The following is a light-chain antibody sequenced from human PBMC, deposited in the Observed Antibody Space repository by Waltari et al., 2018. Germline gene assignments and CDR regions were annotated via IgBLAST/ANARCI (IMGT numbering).Light chain of an antibody. CDR3: QQYYSDPNN. Sequence: DIVMIQSPDSLAVSLGERATINCKSSQSVLYSSDNNNYVGWYQQKPGHPPKLLISWASTRESGVPDRFSGSGSGTDFTLTISSLQAEDVAVYYCQQYYSDPNNFGQGTKLEIE. V-gene: IGKV4-1*01. J-gene: IGKJ2*01. CDR1: QSVLYSSDNNNY. CDR2: WAS.